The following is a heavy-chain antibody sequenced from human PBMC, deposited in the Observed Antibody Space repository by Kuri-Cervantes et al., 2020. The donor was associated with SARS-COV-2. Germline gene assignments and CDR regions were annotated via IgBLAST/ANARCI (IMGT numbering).Heavy chain of an antibody. Sequence: GSLRLSCAVYVGSFSGYYWTWIRQPPGKGLEWIGEINNSRSTNYNPSLKSRVTISVDTSKNQFSPNLNSLTAADTAVYYCAKGGGAGGSDYWGQGTLVTVSS. CDR1: VGSFSGYY. CDR3: AKGGGAGGSDY. J-gene: IGHJ4*02. CDR2: INNSRST. D-gene: IGHD3-10*01. V-gene: IGHV4-34*01.